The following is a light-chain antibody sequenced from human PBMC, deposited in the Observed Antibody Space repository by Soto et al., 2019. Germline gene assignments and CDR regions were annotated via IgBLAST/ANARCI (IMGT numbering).Light chain of an antibody. CDR3: QQRSNLIT. CDR2: GAS. J-gene: IGKJ5*01. V-gene: IGKV3-11*01. Sequence: EIVLTHSPGTLSLSPGERATLSCRASQTVSSSLAWYQQKPGQAPRLLISGASSRAADIPDRFSGSGSGTEFTLTISSLQPDDFATYYCQQRSNLITFGQGTRLEIK. CDR1: QTVSSS.